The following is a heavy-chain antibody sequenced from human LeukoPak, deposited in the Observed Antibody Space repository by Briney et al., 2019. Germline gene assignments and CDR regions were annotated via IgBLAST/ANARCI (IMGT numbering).Heavy chain of an antibody. V-gene: IGHV5-51*01. CDR2: INPGNSDT. J-gene: IGHJ4*02. Sequence: PGESLKISCKGSGYGFTTCWIGWVRQMPGKGLEWMGVINPGNSDTRYSPSFQGQVTISADKSITTAYPQWSSLKASDTAMYYCARLRWAAGDGYYFDYWGQGTPVTVSS. CDR3: ARLRWAAGDGYYFDY. D-gene: IGHD6-13*01. CDR1: GYGFTTCW.